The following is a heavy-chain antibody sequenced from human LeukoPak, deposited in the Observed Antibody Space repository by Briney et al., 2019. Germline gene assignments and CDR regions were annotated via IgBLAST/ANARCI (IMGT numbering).Heavy chain of an antibody. Sequence: PSETLSLTCTVSGASISNDYWNWIRQPAGKGLEWIGRLYTSGTTKYNPSLKSRVTMSLDASENQFSLKLTSVTAADTAVYFCARGVEMATTWHFYYYMDVWGKGTTVTVSS. CDR3: ARGVEMATTWHFYYYMDV. D-gene: IGHD5-24*01. CDR2: LYTSGTT. CDR1: GASISNDY. V-gene: IGHV4-4*07. J-gene: IGHJ6*03.